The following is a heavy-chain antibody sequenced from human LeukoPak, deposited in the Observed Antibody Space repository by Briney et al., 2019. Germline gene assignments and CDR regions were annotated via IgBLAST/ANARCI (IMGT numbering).Heavy chain of an antibody. D-gene: IGHD3-10*01. CDR2: ISLSGNTI. V-gene: IGHV3-48*03. CDR1: EFTLCSFQ. Sequence: GGSLRLSCTASEFTLCSFQMNWVRQAPGGGRELVLHISLSGNTIYYPDSVTGRFTISRDNAKNSLYLQMNSLRAEDTAVYYCARGTTMARAGKNWFDPWGQGTLVTVSS. CDR3: ARGTTMARAGKNWFDP. J-gene: IGHJ5*02.